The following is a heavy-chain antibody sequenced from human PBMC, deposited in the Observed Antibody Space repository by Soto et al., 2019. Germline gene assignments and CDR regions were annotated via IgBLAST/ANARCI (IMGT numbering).Heavy chain of an antibody. CDR2: TYYSGNT. CDR1: GGSISNSLYY. CDR3: ARRAAAGQYQFAL. V-gene: IGHV4-39*01. Sequence: QVQLQESGPGLVKPSETLSLTCTVSGGSISNSLYYWGWIRQPPGNGLEWIGTTYYSGNTYYNPSPSSRVTMPVDTSKNQCSLILSSVTAADTAVYFCARRAAAGQYQFALWCQGTLVTVSS. D-gene: IGHD6-13*01. J-gene: IGHJ4*02.